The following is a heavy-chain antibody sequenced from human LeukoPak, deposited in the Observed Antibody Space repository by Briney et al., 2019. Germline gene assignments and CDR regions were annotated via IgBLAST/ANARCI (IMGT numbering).Heavy chain of an antibody. CDR1: GGSISIDY. V-gene: IGHV4-59*08. CDR3: AGHWSSSGWLIDY. Sequence: SETLSLTCTVSGGSISIDYWSWIRQPPGKGLEWIGYISYSGSTNYNPSLKSRVTILKDTSKNQFSLKVSSVTAADTAVYYCAGHWSSSGWLIDYWGQGTLVTVSS. CDR2: ISYSGST. D-gene: IGHD6-19*01. J-gene: IGHJ4*02.